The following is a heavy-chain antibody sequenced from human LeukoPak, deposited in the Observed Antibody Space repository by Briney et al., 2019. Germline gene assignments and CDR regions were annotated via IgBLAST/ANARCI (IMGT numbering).Heavy chain of an antibody. Sequence: PGGSLRLSCAASGFTFSSYSMNWVRQAPGKGLGWVSSISSSSSYIYYADSVKGRFTISRDNAKNSLYLQMNSLRAEDTAVYYCARDRGDPGIAVLGDYWGQGTLVTVSS. CDR1: GFTFSSYS. J-gene: IGHJ4*02. CDR3: ARDRGDPGIAVLGDY. V-gene: IGHV3-21*01. D-gene: IGHD6-19*01. CDR2: ISSSSSYI.